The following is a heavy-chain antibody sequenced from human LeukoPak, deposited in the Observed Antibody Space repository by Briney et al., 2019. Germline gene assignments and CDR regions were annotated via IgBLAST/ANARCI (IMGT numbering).Heavy chain of an antibody. CDR2: IGGWSDPI. J-gene: IGHJ4*02. V-gene: IGHV3-48*04. CDR1: GFTFSSYG. Sequence: PGGSLRLSCRVSGFTFSSYGMNWVRQAPGKGLEWVAYIGGWSDPIDYADSVKGRFTVSRDNGDSTLYLEMNSLRVEDTGVYYCARDPGFAVARWGRGALVIVSS. CDR3: ARDPGFAVAR.